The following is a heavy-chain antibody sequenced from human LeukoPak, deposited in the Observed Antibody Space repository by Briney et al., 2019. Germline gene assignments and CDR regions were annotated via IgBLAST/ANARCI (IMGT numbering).Heavy chain of an antibody. D-gene: IGHD3-22*01. CDR3: ASRTHYYDSSGYSGNLDMTFDI. Sequence: PGGSLRLSCAASGFTFSSYSMNWVRRAPGKGLEWVSYISSSSSSTIYYADSVKGRFTISRDNAKNSLYLQMNSLRAEDTAVYYCASRTHYYDSSGYSGNLDMTFDIWGQGTMVTVSS. CDR2: ISSSSSSTI. V-gene: IGHV3-48*04. J-gene: IGHJ3*02. CDR1: GFTFSSYS.